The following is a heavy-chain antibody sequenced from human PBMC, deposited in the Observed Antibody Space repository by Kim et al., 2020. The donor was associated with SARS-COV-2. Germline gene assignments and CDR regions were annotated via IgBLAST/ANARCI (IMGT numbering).Heavy chain of an antibody. V-gene: IGHV3-21*01. D-gene: IGHD3-10*01. CDR3: ARDPRITMVRGVHFDY. Sequence: SVKGRFTISRDNAKNSLYLQMNSLRAEDTAVYYCARDPRITMVRGVHFDYWGQGTLVTVSS. J-gene: IGHJ4*02.